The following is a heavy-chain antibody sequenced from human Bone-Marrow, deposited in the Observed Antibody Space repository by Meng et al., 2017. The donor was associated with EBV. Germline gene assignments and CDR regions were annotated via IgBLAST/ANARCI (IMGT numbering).Heavy chain of an antibody. Sequence: QGQLVQSGAEVKKPGTSVKVSVKTSGNTFTNYDVNWVRQAPGQGLEWLGWVNRYSGNTGYAQKFQDRITMTRDSSTNIAYMELNSLTSDDTAVYYCAGEEVGAYYWFATWGQGTLVTVSS. CDR3: AGEEVGAYYWFAT. D-gene: IGHD3-16*01. J-gene: IGHJ5*02. V-gene: IGHV1-8*01. CDR2: VNRYSGNT. CDR1: GNTFTNYD.